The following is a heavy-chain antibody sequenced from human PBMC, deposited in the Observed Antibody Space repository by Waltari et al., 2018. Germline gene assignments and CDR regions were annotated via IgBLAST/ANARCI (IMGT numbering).Heavy chain of an antibody. CDR3: VRDLYGRDDV. CDR2: VEPDGTST. V-gene: IGHV3-74*01. D-gene: IGHD3-10*01. CDR1: GFTFSTFW. J-gene: IGHJ3*01. Sequence: EVQLVESGGGLVHPGGSLRLSCEASGFTFSTFWMHGVRHLPGKGLVWHVHVEPDGTSTDYGDSWEGRFTISRENSKNTLYLHMNRLCSDDTAIYYCVRDLYGRDDVWGQGTMVTVSS.